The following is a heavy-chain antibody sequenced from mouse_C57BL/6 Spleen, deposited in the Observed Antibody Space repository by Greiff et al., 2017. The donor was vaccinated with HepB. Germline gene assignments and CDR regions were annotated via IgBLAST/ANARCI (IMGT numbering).Heavy chain of an antibody. V-gene: IGHV14-4*01. CDR3: TRGGGSPFAY. CDR2: LDPENGDT. CDR1: GFNIKDDY. Sequence: EVQLQQSGAELVRPGASVKLSCTASGFNIKDDYMHWVKQRPEQGLEWIGWLDPENGDTEYASKFQGKATITADTSSNTAYLQLSSLTSEDTAVYYCTRGGGSPFAYWGQGTLVTVSA. J-gene: IGHJ3*01.